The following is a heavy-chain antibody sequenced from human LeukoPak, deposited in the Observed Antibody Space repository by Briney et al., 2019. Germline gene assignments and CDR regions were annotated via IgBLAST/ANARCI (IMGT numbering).Heavy chain of an antibody. V-gene: IGHV1-69*05. J-gene: IGHJ4*02. CDR1: GATFTTYA. D-gene: IGHD2-2*02. CDR3: TRCDCSSTSCYTFDY. Sequence: SRKLSGTPAGATFTTYAISWGRQAPGQGLEWMGGIIPIFGTANYTQKFQGRVTITTDESTSTAYMELSSLRSEDTAVDYCTRCDCSSTSCYTFDYWGQGTLVTVSS. CDR2: IIPIFGTA.